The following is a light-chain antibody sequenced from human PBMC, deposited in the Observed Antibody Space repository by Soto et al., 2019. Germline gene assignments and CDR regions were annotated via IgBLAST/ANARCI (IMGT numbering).Light chain of an antibody. CDR2: DVT. CDR3: LSYAGSSTRV. CDR1: SSDVGSYNF. J-gene: IGLJ1*01. V-gene: IGLV2-11*01. Sequence: QSALTQPRSVSGSPGQSVTISCTGTSSDVGSYNFVSWYQQHPGKAPKLVIYDVTKRPSGAPDRFSGSKSGNTASLTISGLQAEDEADYYCLSYAGSSTRVFGTGTKLTVL.